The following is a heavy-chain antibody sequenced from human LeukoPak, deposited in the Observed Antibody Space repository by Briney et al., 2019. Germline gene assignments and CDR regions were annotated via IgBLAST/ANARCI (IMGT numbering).Heavy chain of an antibody. V-gene: IGHV4-4*02. CDR3: AKTYYGLNNWYFDL. J-gene: IGHJ2*01. D-gene: IGHD3-10*01. Sequence: SGTLSLTCAVSGGSISSSNWWSWVRQPPGKGLEWIGEIYHSGCTNYNPSLKSRVTISVDKSKNQFSLKLSSVTAADTAVYYCAKTYYGLNNWYFDLWGRGTLVTVSS. CDR2: IYHSGCT. CDR1: GGSISSSNW.